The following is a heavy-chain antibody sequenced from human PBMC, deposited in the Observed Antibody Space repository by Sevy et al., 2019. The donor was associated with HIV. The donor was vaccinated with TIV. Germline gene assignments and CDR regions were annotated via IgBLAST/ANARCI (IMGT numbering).Heavy chain of an antibody. J-gene: IGHJ6*02. Sequence: GGSLRLSCAASGFTFSNFAVNWVRQAPGKGLEWVAVISSDGGNKYYADSVKDRFSISRDNSKKTLYLLMNSLTTDDSGVYYCARWGDDGSSWTDIYDYGMDVWGQGTTVTVSS. D-gene: IGHD6-13*01. CDR1: GFTFSNFA. V-gene: IGHV3-30*01. CDR3: ARWGDDGSSWTDIYDYGMDV. CDR2: ISSDGGNK.